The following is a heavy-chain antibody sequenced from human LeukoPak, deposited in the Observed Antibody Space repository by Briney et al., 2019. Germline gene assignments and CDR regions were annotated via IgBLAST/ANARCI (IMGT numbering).Heavy chain of an antibody. CDR1: GYSFTSYW. Sequence: GESLKISCEGSGYSFTSYWIGWARQMPGKGLDWMGIIYPGDSDTRYSPSFQGQVTISADKSTSTAYLQWSSLKASDTAMYYCARQDGRALYYFDYWGQGTLVTVSS. CDR3: ARQDGRALYYFDY. D-gene: IGHD5-24*01. CDR2: IYPGDSDT. J-gene: IGHJ4*02. V-gene: IGHV5-51*01.